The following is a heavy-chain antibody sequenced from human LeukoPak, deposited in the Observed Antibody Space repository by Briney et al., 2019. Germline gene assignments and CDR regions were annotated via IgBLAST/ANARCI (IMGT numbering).Heavy chain of an antibody. D-gene: IGHD3-22*01. J-gene: IGHJ5*02. CDR1: GGSISSYY. CDR2: IYYSGST. Sequence: SETLSLTCTVSGGSISSYYWSWIRQPPGKGLEWIGYIYYSGSTNYNPSLKSRVTISVDTSKNQFSLKLSSVTAADTAVYYCARPQGAYDSSGPYWFDPWGQGTLVTVSS. V-gene: IGHV4-59*01. CDR3: ARPQGAYDSSGPYWFDP.